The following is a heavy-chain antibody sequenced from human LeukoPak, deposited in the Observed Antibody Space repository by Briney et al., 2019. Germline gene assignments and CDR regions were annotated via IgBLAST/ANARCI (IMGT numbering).Heavy chain of an antibody. Sequence: VASVKVSCKASGYTFTSYGISWVRQAPGQGLEWMGWISAYNGNTNYAQKLQGRVTMTTDTSTSTAYMELRSLRSDGTAVYYCARDLGRAAAVPEGYWGQGTLVTVSS. CDR3: ARDLGRAAAVPEGY. D-gene: IGHD6-13*01. J-gene: IGHJ4*02. CDR1: GYTFTSYG. V-gene: IGHV1-18*01. CDR2: ISAYNGNT.